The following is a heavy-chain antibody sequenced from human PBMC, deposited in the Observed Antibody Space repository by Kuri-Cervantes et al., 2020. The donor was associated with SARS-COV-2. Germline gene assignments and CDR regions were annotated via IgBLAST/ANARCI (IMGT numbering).Heavy chain of an antibody. D-gene: IGHD3-3*02. CDR3: ARLFAHFWSVQGGDAFDI. J-gene: IGHJ3*02. V-gene: IGHV4-39*01. CDR2: IYYSGST. Sequence: SETLSLTCTVSGGSISSSSYYWGWIRQPPGKGLEWIGSIYYSGSTYYNPSLKSRVTISVDTSKNQFSLKLSSVTAADTAVYYCARLFAHFWSVQGGDAFDIWGQGTMVTVSS. CDR1: GGSISSSSYY.